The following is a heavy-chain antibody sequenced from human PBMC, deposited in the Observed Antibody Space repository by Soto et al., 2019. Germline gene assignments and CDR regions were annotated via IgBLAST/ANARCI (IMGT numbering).Heavy chain of an antibody. CDR2: IGTAGDT. CDR3: ARESNVGATTSNGMDV. CDR1: GFTFSSYD. J-gene: IGHJ6*02. Sequence: EVQLVESGGGLVQPGGSLRLSCAASGFTFSSYDMHWVRQATGKGLEWVSAIGTAGDTYYPGSVKGRFTISRENAKNSLYLQMNSLRAGDTAVHYCARESNVGATTSNGMDVWGQGTTVTVSS. V-gene: IGHV3-13*01. D-gene: IGHD1-26*01.